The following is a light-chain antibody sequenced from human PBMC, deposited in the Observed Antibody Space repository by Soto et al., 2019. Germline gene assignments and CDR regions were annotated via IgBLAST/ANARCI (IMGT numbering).Light chain of an antibody. CDR3: QQYGSSPRT. Sequence: EIVMTQSPVTLSVSPGERVTLSCRASQSVSSNLAWYQQKPGQAPSLLIYDASNRATGIPARFSGSGSGTDFTLTISSLEPEDFAVYYCQQYGSSPRTFGQGTKVDIK. CDR2: DAS. V-gene: IGKV3-11*01. J-gene: IGKJ1*01. CDR1: QSVSSN.